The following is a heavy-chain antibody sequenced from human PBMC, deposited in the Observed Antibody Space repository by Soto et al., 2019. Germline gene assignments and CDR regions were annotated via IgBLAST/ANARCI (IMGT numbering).Heavy chain of an antibody. CDR3: ARGLGDRTYDAFDI. CDR1: GGGNLRDYR. J-gene: IGHJ3*02. Sequence: SVKVSCKASGGGNLRDYRTTWVRRAPGQGLEWMGGIIPKLGSANYAQKFQGRVTMTADESTNSVYMELRSLRSEDTAVYYCARGLGDRTYDAFDIWGQGTMVTVSS. CDR2: IIPKLGSA. D-gene: IGHD3-16*01. V-gene: IGHV1-69*13.